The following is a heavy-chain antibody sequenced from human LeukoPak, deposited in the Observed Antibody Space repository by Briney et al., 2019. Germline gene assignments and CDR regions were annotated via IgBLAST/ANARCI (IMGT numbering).Heavy chain of an antibody. D-gene: IGHD6-19*01. J-gene: IGHJ4*02. V-gene: IGHV3-53*01. Sequence: GGSLRLSCAASGCTVSSNYMSWVRQAPGKGLQWVSVIYTGGTTYYADSVKGRFTISRDKSKNTLYLQMNSLTVEDTAVYFCARGVAGPHEFDYWGQGTLVTVSS. CDR1: GCTVSSNY. CDR3: ARGVAGPHEFDY. CDR2: IYTGGTT.